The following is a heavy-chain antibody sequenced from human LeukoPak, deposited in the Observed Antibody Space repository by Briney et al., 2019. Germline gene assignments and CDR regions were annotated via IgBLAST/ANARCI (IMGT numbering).Heavy chain of an antibody. CDR1: GYTFTNYG. Sequence: ASVKVSCKASGYTFTNYGIIWVRQAPGQGLEWMGWISAYNGNTKYAQNFQGRVTMTTDTSTSTAYMELRSLRSDDTGVYYCARGLPPRRNYDSRGYYSYFFDCWGQGTLVTVSS. CDR3: ARGLPPRRNYDSRGYYSYFFDC. D-gene: IGHD3-22*01. J-gene: IGHJ4*02. CDR2: ISAYNGNT. V-gene: IGHV1-18*01.